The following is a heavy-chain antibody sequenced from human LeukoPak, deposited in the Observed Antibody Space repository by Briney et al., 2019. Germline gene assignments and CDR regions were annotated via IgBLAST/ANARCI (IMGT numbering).Heavy chain of an antibody. V-gene: IGHV1-69*06. CDR2: IIPIFGTA. CDR1: GGTFSNYA. Sequence: ASVKVSCKASGGTFSNYAIHWVRQAPGQGLEWMGGIIPIFGTANYAQKFQGRVTITADKSTSTAYMELSSLRSEDTAVYYCARSWGSHYYGMDVWGKGTTVTVSS. J-gene: IGHJ6*04. D-gene: IGHD7-27*01. CDR3: ARSWGSHYYGMDV.